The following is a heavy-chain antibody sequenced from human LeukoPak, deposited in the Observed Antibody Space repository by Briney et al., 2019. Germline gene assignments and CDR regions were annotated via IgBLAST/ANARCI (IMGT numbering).Heavy chain of an antibody. J-gene: IGHJ4*02. V-gene: IGHV5-51*01. CDR2: IYPGDSDI. CDR3: VRFLTVTTYWLDS. Sequence: GESLKISCQGSGYRFASYWIGWVRQMPGKGLEWMGIIYPGDSDIRYSPPFQGQVTISADKSISTAYLQWSSLKASDTAMYYCVRFLTVTTYWLDSWGQGTLVTVSS. D-gene: IGHD4-17*01. CDR1: GYRFASYW.